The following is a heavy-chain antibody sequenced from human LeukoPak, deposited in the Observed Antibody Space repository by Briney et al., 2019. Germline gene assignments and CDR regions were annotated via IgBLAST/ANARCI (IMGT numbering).Heavy chain of an antibody. CDR3: AREGRVSGYDFDS. D-gene: IGHD5-12*01. CDR1: GFTFSSYW. CDR2: INSDGSST. J-gene: IGHJ4*02. Sequence: PGGSLRLSCAASGFTFSSYWMHWVRQDPGKGLVWVARINSDGSSTTYADSVKGRFTISRDNAKNTLYLQMNSLGVEDTAVYYCAREGRVSGYDFDSWGQRTPVTVSS. V-gene: IGHV3-74*03.